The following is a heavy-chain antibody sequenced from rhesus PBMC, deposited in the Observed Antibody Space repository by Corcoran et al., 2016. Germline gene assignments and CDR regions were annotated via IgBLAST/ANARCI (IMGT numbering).Heavy chain of an antibody. CDR1: RGPIRSNW. CDR2: ISGSGGSN. Sequence: QLPLQESGPGLVTPSETLSLTCAVSRGPIRSNWWSWICPPPGTGREWIGRISGSGGSNNDNTALKSRVTISTDTSKNQFSLKLSSVTAADTAVYYCARTSSSGWYLNSLDVWGRGVLVTVSS. CDR3: ARTSSSGWYLNSLDV. J-gene: IGHJ5-2*02. V-gene: IGHV4-173*01. D-gene: IGHD6-31*01.